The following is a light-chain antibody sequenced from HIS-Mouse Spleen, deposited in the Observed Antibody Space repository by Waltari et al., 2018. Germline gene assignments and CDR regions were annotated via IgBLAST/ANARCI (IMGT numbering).Light chain of an antibody. CDR3: AAWDDSLSGPV. J-gene: IGLJ3*02. V-gene: IGLV1-47*01. CDR1: SSNIGSNY. Sequence: QSVLTQPPSASGTPGQRVTISCSGSSSNIGSNYVYWYQQLPGTAPKLLIYRNNQRPSGVPDRCSGSKSGTSASLAIRGLRSEDEADYYCAAWDDSLSGPVFGGGTKLTVL. CDR2: RNN.